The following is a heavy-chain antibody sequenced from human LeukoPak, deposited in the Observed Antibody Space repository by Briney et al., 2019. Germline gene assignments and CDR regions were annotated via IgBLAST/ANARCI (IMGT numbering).Heavy chain of an antibody. CDR3: ARHGFTFVFDY. CDR1: GGSFSGHY. V-gene: IGHV4-34*01. D-gene: IGHD3-10*01. J-gene: IGHJ4*02. CDR2: INHSGST. Sequence: PSEILSLTCAVYGGSFSGHYWTWIRQPPGKGLEWIGEINHSGSTNYNPSLKSRVTISVDTSKNQFSLKVSSVTAADTAVYYCARHGFTFVFDYWGQGTLVTVSS.